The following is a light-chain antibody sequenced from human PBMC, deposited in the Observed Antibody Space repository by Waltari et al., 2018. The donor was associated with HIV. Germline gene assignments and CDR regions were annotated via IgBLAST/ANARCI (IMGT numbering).Light chain of an antibody. V-gene: IGKV3-20*01. CDR1: QSVSSRY. CDR2: GAS. Sequence: EIVLTQSPGTLSLSAGERATLSCRASQSVSSRYLAWYQQKPGQAPRLLIYGASSRATGIPDRFSGSGAGTDFTLTISRLEPEDFAVYYCQQYGRSPPVTFGGGTKVEIK. CDR3: QQYGRSPPVT. J-gene: IGKJ4*01.